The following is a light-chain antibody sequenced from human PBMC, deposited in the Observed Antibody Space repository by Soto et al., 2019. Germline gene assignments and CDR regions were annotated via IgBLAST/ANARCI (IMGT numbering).Light chain of an antibody. CDR1: RSNIGNNA. J-gene: IGLJ3*02. CDR3: ATWDDSLNARGV. CDR2: NNN. V-gene: IGLV1-44*01. Sequence: QSVLTQTPSASGTPGQRVTISCSGSRSNIGNNAVSWYQQFPGTAPKLLIYNNNQRPSGVPDRFSGSRSGTSASLAISGLQSEDEADYYCATWDDSLNARGVFGGGTKRTVL.